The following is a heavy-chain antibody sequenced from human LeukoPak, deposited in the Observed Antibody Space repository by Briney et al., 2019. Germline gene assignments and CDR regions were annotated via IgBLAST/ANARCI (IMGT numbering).Heavy chain of an antibody. CDR3: ARGESGWAYYYYYYMDV. CDR1: GGSISSYY. CDR2: IYYSGST. Sequence: PSETLSLTCTVSGGSISSYYWSWIRQPPGKGLEWIGYIYYSGSTNYNTSLKSRVTISVDTSKNQFSLKLSSVTAADTAVYYCARGESGWAYYYYYYMDVWGKGTTVTVSS. V-gene: IGHV4-59*01. D-gene: IGHD6-19*01. J-gene: IGHJ6*03.